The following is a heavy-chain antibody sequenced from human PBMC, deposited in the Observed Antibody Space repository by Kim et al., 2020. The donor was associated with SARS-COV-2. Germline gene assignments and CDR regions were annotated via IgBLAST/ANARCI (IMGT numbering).Heavy chain of an antibody. Sequence: SQTLSLTCAISGDSVSSNSAAWNWIRQSPSRGLEWLGRTYYRSKWYNDYAVSVKSRITINPDTSKNQFSLQLNSVTPEDTAVYYCARARGTRPLYCSSTSCPRGSYYYYYMDVWGKGTTVTVSS. D-gene: IGHD2-2*01. CDR3: ARARGTRPLYCSSTSCPRGSYYYYYMDV. V-gene: IGHV6-1*01. CDR2: TYYRSKWYN. J-gene: IGHJ6*03. CDR1: GDSVSSNSAA.